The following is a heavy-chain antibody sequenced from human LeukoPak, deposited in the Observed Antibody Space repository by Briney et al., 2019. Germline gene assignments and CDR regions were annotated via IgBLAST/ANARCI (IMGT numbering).Heavy chain of an antibody. CDR3: ARGGVATLAYYAMDV. D-gene: IGHD5-12*01. CDR1: GFTFTSYW. Sequence: GGSLRLSCAASGFTFTSYWMHWVRQAPGKGLVWVSRVNNDGSSTYYADSVQGRFSISRDNAKNTLHLQMNSLRAEDTAAYYCARGGVATLAYYAMDVWGQGTTVTVSS. CDR2: VNNDGSST. V-gene: IGHV3-74*01. J-gene: IGHJ6*02.